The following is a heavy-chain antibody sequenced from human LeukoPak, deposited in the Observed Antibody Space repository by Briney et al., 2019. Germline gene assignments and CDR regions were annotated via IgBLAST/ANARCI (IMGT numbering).Heavy chain of an antibody. J-gene: IGHJ4*02. Sequence: PGGSLRLSCAASGFTFSSYGMHWVRQAPGKGLEGVAFIRYDGSNKYYADSVKGRFTISRDNSKNTLYLQMNSLRAEDTAVYYCAKDRHAEADFDYWGQGTLVTVSS. CDR2: IRYDGSNK. CDR3: AKDRHAEADFDY. CDR1: GFTFSSYG. V-gene: IGHV3-30*02. D-gene: IGHD2-2*01.